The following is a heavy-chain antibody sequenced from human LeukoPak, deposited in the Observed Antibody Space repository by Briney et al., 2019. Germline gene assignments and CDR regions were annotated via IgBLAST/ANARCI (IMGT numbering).Heavy chain of an antibody. J-gene: IGHJ4*02. D-gene: IGHD1-7*01. Sequence: GGSLRLSCAASGFTFSSYGMHWVRQAPGKGLEWVAVIWYGGNNKYYADSVKGRFTISRDNAKNSLYLQLNSLRAEDTALYYCAKGGTTGAYWGQGTLVTVSS. CDR1: GFTFSSYG. CDR3: AKGGTTGAY. CDR2: IWYGGNNK. V-gene: IGHV3-33*03.